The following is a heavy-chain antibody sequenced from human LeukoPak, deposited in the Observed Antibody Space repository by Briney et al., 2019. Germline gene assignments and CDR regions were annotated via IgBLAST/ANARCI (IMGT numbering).Heavy chain of an antibody. CDR3: ARDSIGYDFWSGYYSGHNWFDP. CDR2: TYYRSKWYN. CDR1: GDSVSSNSAA. J-gene: IGHJ5*02. Sequence: SQTLSLTCAIPGDSVSSNSAAWNWIRQSPSRGLEWLGRTYYRSKWYNDYAVSVKSRITINPDTSKNQFSLQLNSVTPEDTAVYYCARDSIGYDFWSGYYSGHNWFDPWGQGTLVTVSS. D-gene: IGHD3-3*01. V-gene: IGHV6-1*01.